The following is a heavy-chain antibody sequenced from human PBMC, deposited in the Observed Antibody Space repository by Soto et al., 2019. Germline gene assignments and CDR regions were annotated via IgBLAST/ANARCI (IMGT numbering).Heavy chain of an antibody. J-gene: IGHJ2*01. CDR3: AILVQGSDWYFDL. V-gene: IGHV4-4*02. D-gene: IGHD6-13*01. Sequence: QVQLQESGPGLVKPSGTLSLTCAVSGGSISSSNWWSWVRQPPGKGLEWIGEIYHSGSTNYNPSRKSRGTISVDKSKHRSSLKLSSVTAAATAVYYCAILVQGSDWYFDLWGRGTLVTVSS. CDR1: GGSISSSNW. CDR2: IYHSGST.